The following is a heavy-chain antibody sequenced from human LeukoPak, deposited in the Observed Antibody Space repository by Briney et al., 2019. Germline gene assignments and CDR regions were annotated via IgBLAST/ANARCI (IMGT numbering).Heavy chain of an antibody. CDR2: ISSSSSYI. D-gene: IGHD5-24*01. V-gene: IGHV3-21*01. CDR1: GFTFSSYS. J-gene: IGHJ6*03. Sequence: GGSLRLSCAASGFTFSSYSMNWVRQAPGKGLEWVSSISSSSSYIYYADSVKGRFTISRDNAKNSLYLQMNSLRAEDTAVYYCATRRDGYNYYYYYYMDVWGKGTTVTVSS. CDR3: ATRRDGYNYYYYYYMDV.